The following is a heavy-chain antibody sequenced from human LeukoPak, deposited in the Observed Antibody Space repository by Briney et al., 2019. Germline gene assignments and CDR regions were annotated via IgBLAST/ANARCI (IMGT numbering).Heavy chain of an antibody. D-gene: IGHD3-16*02. V-gene: IGHV3-23*01. CDR2: ISGSGGST. CDR3: ARVPYGYVWGSYRPSYYFDY. CDR1: GFTFSSYA. Sequence: GSLRLSCAASGFTFSSYAMSWVRQAPGKGLEWVSAISGSGGSTYYADSVKGRFTISRDNSKNTLYLQMNSLRAEDTAVYYCARVPYGYVWGSYRPSYYFDYWGQGTLVTVSS. J-gene: IGHJ4*02.